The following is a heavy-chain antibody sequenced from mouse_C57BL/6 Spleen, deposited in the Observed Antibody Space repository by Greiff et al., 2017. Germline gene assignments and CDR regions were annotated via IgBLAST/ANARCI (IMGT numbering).Heavy chain of an antibody. J-gene: IGHJ1*03. V-gene: IGHV2-4*01. CDR1: GFSLTSYG. D-gene: IGHD2-10*01. CDR3: AKALLRGYFGV. Sequence: VKLMESGPGLVQPSQSLSITCTVSGFSLTSYGVHWVRQPPGKGLEWLGVIWSGGSTDYNAAFISRLSISKGNSKSQVFLKMNSLQADDTAIYYCAKALLRGYFGVWGTGTTVTVSS. CDR2: IWSGGST.